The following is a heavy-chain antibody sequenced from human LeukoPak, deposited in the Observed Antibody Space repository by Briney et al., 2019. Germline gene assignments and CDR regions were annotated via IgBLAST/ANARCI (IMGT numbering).Heavy chain of an antibody. CDR3: ARDRGFGQADV. CDR1: GFTVSSNY. CDR2: IYSGGST. V-gene: IGHV3-66*01. Sequence: PGGSLRLSCAASGFTVSSNYMSWVRQAPGKGLEWVSVIYSGGSTYYADSVKGRFTISRDNAKNSLYLQMNSLRAEDTAVYYCARDRGFGQADVWGKGTTVTVSS. D-gene: IGHD3-10*01. J-gene: IGHJ6*04.